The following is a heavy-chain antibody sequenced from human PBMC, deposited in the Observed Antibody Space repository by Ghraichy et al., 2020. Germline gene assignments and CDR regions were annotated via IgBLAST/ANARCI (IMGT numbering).Heavy chain of an antibody. CDR2: IYYSGST. Sequence: SETLSLTCTVSGGSISSYYWSWIRQPPGKGLEWIGYIYYSGSTNYNPSLKSRVTISVDTSKNQFSLKLSSVTAADTAVYYCARSNLYYDFWSGSDSPYYFDYWGQGTLVTVSS. CDR3: ARSNLYYDFWSGSDSPYYFDY. V-gene: IGHV4-59*01. CDR1: GGSISSYY. J-gene: IGHJ4*02. D-gene: IGHD3-3*01.